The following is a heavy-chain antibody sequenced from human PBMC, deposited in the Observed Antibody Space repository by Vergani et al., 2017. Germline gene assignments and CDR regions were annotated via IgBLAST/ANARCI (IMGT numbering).Heavy chain of an antibody. J-gene: IGHJ4*02. Sequence: EVQLLESGGDLVQPGGSLRLSCAASGFTFSSYAMSWVRQAPGKGLEWVSAISGSGGSTYYADSVKGRFTISRDNSKNTLYLQMNSLRAEDTAVYYCAKDRGYCSSTSCYGGGGLFDYWGQGTLVTVSS. CDR2: ISGSGGST. CDR1: GFTFSSYA. V-gene: IGHV3-23*01. CDR3: AKDRGYCSSTSCYGGGGLFDY. D-gene: IGHD2-2*01.